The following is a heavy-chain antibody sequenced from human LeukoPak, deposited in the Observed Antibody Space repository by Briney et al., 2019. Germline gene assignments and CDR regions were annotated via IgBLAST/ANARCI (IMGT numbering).Heavy chain of an antibody. Sequence: SGGSLRLSCAASRFTFSDYWMSWVRQAPGKGLEWVANIKQDGSEKYYGDSVKGRFTISRDNAKNSLYLQMNSLRADDTAVYYCARAFPADGFFYWGQGTLVTVSS. V-gene: IGHV3-7*05. CDR2: IKQDGSEK. CDR1: RFTFSDYW. D-gene: IGHD5-24*01. J-gene: IGHJ4*02. CDR3: ARAFPADGFFY.